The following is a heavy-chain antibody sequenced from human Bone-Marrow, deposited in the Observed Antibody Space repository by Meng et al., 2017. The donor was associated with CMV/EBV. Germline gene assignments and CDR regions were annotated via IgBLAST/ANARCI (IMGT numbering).Heavy chain of an antibody. CDR1: GGTFSSYA. CDR3: ARAKYDFWSGHFDY. V-gene: IGHV1-69*05. D-gene: IGHD3-3*01. Sequence: SVKVSCKASGGTFSSYAVSWVRQAPGQGLEWMGGIIPFSGTVKYVQKFQGRVTITTDESTSTAYMEMSSLRSEDTAVYYCARAKYDFWSGHFDYWGQGTLVTVSS. J-gene: IGHJ4*02. CDR2: IIPFSGTV.